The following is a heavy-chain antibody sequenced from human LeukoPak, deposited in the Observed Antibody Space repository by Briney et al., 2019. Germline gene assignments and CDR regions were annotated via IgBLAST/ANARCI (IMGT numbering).Heavy chain of an antibody. D-gene: IGHD4-17*01. Sequence: PSETLSLTCTVSGGSISSYYWSWIRQSPGKGLECIGYIHYTGSTNYNPSLKSRVTISVDTSKNQFSLKLSSVTAADTAVYYCASRTTGAKGAFDIWGQGTMVTVSS. CDR2: IHYTGST. CDR3: ASRTTGAKGAFDI. J-gene: IGHJ3*02. CDR1: GGSISSYY. V-gene: IGHV4-59*08.